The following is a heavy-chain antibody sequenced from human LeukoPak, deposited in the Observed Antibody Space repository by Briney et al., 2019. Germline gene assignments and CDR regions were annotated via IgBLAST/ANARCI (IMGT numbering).Heavy chain of an antibody. D-gene: IGHD6-19*01. J-gene: IGHJ4*02. Sequence: SETLSLTCTVSSGSISSSSYYWGWIRQPPGKGLEWIGSIYYSGSTYYNPSLKSRVTISVDTSKNQFSLKLSSVTAPDTAVYYCARQEWLVPPRWVWGQGTLVTVSS. CDR2: IYYSGST. CDR1: SGSISSSSYY. CDR3: ARQEWLVPPRWV. V-gene: IGHV4-39*01.